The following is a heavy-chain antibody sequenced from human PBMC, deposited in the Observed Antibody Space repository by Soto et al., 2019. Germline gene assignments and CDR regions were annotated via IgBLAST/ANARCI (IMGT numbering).Heavy chain of an antibody. Sequence: SETLSLTCTVSGGSVSSGSYYWSWIRQPPGKGLEWIGYIYYSGSTNYNPSLKSRVTISVDTSKNQFSLKLSSVTAADTAVYYCAEGPVVAAISGVFDIWGQGTMVTVSS. J-gene: IGHJ3*02. D-gene: IGHD2-15*01. CDR3: AEGPVVAAISGVFDI. CDR2: IYYSGST. CDR1: GGSVSSGSYY. V-gene: IGHV4-61*01.